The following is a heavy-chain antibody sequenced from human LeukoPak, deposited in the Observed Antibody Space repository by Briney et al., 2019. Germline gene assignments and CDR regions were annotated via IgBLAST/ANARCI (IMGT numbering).Heavy chain of an antibody. D-gene: IGHD3-3*01. CDR2: IGTAGDT. Sequence: GRPLRLSCAASGFAFSSYDMHWVRQATGKGLEWVSAIGTAGDTYYPGSVKGRFTISRENAKNSLYLQMNSLRAGNTAVYYCARARGYDFWSGYSPNYGMDVWGQGTTVTVSS. J-gene: IGHJ6*02. CDR1: GFAFSSYD. CDR3: ARARGYDFWSGYSPNYGMDV. V-gene: IGHV3-13*01.